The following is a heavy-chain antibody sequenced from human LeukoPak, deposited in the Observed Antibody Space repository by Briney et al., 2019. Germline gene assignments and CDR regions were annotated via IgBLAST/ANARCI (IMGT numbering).Heavy chain of an antibody. D-gene: IGHD3-10*02. V-gene: IGHV3-48*03. CDR2: ISSSGSTI. CDR3: AELGITMIGGV. Sequence: GGSLRLSCAASGFTFSSYEMNWVRQAPGKGLEWVSYISSSGSTIYYADSVKGRFTISRDNAKNSLYLQMNSLRAEDTAVYYCAELGITMIGGVWGKGTTVTDSS. CDR1: GFTFSSYE. J-gene: IGHJ6*03.